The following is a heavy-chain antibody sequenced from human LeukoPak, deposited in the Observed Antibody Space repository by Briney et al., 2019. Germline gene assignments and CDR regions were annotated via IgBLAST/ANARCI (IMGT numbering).Heavy chain of an antibody. CDR3: AKDRLLWNYYFDY. J-gene: IGHJ4*02. CDR1: GFTFSSYG. CDR2: IGYDGTNK. V-gene: IGHV3-30*02. Sequence: GGSLRLSCAASGFTFSSYGIHWVRQAPGKGLEWVAFIGYDGTNKYYADSVKGRFTISRDNSKNTLYLRMNSLRAEDTAVYYCAKDRLLWNYYFDYWGQGTLVTVSS. D-gene: IGHD3-10*01.